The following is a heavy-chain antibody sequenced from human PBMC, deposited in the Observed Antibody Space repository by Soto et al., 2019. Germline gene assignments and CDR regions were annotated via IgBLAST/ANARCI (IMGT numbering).Heavy chain of an antibody. Sequence: ASVKVSCKASGYNFVAYYMHWVRQAPGQGLEWMGGINPSSGATNFAERFQGRATMTSDTSISTFYMEIKRLNSDDTAVYFCAKRRQYGDYGYSMDYWGQGTLVTVSS. J-gene: IGHJ4*02. D-gene: IGHD2-21*02. CDR3: AKRRQYGDYGYSMDY. CDR2: INPSSGAT. V-gene: IGHV1-2*02. CDR1: GYNFVAYY.